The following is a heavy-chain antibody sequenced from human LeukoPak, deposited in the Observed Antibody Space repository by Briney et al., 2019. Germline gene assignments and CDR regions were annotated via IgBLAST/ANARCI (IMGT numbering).Heavy chain of an antibody. V-gene: IGHV3-48*01. CDR2: IRSTSSTI. D-gene: IGHD3-3*01. J-gene: IGHJ4*02. Sequence: GGSLRLSCAASGFTFSTYNMNWVRQAPGKGLEWVSYIRSTSSTIYYADSVRGRFTISRDNAKNSLYLQMNSLRAEDTAVYYCARESRDFWSGYGEYYFDYWGQGTLVTVSS. CDR3: ARESRDFWSGYGEYYFDY. CDR1: GFTFSTYN.